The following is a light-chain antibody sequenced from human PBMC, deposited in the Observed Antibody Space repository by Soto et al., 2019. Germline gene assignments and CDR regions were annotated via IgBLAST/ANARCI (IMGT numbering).Light chain of an antibody. CDR2: AAS. CDR3: QQSYSTPPD. V-gene: IGKV1-39*01. J-gene: IGKJ4*01. CDR1: QSISSY. Sequence: DIQMTQSPSSLSASVGDRVTITCRASQSISSYLNWYQQKPGKAPKLLIYAASSLQSGVPSRLSGSGSGTDFTLTISSLQPEDFATYYCQQSYSTPPDFGGGTKVDIK.